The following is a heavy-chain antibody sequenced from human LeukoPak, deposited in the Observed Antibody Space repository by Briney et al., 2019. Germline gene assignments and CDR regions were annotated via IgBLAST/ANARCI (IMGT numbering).Heavy chain of an antibody. CDR2: ISSSGSTI. V-gene: IGHV3-11*04. CDR1: GFTLSDYY. D-gene: IGHD3-3*01. J-gene: IGHJ5*02. CDR3: ARDDYLSVKWSGYLRFDP. Sequence: GGSLRLSCAASGFTLSDYYMSWIRQAPGKGLEWVSYISSSGSTIYYADSVKGRFTISRDNAKNSLYLQMNSLRAEDTAVYYCARDDYLSVKWSGYLRFDPWGQGTLVTVSS.